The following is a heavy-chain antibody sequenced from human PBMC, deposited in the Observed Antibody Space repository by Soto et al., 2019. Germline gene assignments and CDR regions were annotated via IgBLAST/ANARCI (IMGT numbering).Heavy chain of an antibody. CDR3: ARSYYGYFDL. CDR2: ISSSASTI. V-gene: IGHV3-48*02. Sequence: GGSLRLSCAASGFTFSSYTMNWVRQAPGKELEWVSYISSSASTIYYADSVKGRFTISRDNAKSSLYLQMNSLRDDDTAVYYCARSYYGYFDLWGRGTLVTVSS. J-gene: IGHJ2*01. CDR1: GFTFSSYT.